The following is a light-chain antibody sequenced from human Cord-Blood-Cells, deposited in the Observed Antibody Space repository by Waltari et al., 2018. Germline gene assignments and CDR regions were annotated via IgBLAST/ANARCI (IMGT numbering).Light chain of an antibody. CDR1: QDISNY. Sequence: DIQITHSPSSLPASVGDRFTITCQPSQDISNYSNWYQQKPRKAPKLLTYDASNLETGVPSRFSGSGSGTDFTFTISSLQPEDIATYYCQQYDNLPFTFGPGTKVDIK. CDR3: QQYDNLPFT. CDR2: DAS. J-gene: IGKJ3*01. V-gene: IGKV1-33*01.